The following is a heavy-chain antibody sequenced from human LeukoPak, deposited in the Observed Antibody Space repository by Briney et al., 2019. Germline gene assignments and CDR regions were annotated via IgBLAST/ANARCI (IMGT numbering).Heavy chain of an antibody. J-gene: IGHJ6*03. Sequence: SETLSLTCAVYGGSFSGYYWSWIRQPPGKGLEWIGEINHSGSTNYNPSLKSRVTISADTSKNQFSLKLSSVTAADTAVYYCARGYYYYYMDVWGKGTTVTVSS. CDR1: GGSFSGYY. CDR3: ARGYYYYYMDV. V-gene: IGHV4-34*01. CDR2: INHSGST.